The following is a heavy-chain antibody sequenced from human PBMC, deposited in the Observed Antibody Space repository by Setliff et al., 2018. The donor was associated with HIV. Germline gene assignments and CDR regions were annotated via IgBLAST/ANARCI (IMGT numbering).Heavy chain of an antibody. CDR2: ISIYDGSEK. V-gene: IGHV3-30*04. J-gene: IGHJ4*02. Sequence: QPGGSLRLSCAASGFTFTTYAMHWVRQAPGKGLELVAVISIYDGSEKYYADSVKGRFTISRDNSKNMLYLEMNSLRAEDTAIYYCARDVTVRLSVEYYFDYWGQGTLVTVSS. D-gene: IGHD2-15*01. CDR3: ARDVTVRLSVEYYFDY. CDR1: GFTFTTYA.